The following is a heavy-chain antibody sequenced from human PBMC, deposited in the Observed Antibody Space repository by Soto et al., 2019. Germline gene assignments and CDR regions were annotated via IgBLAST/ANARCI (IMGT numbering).Heavy chain of an antibody. Sequence: PGGSLRLSCAASGFTFSNYGIHWVRQAPGKGLEWVAVISYDGSDKYYADSVKGRFTISRDNSKKTLYLQMNSLRAEDTAVYYCEKGVPGIAVAGTGYFQHWGQGTLVTVSS. CDR3: EKGVPGIAVAGTGYFQH. CDR1: GFTFSNYG. CDR2: ISYDGSDK. D-gene: IGHD6-19*01. V-gene: IGHV3-30*18. J-gene: IGHJ1*01.